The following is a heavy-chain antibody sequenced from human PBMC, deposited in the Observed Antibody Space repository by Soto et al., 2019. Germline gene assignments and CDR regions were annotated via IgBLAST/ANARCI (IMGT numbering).Heavy chain of an antibody. D-gene: IGHD5-18*01. Sequence: SETLSLTCTVSGGSISSSSYYWGWIRQPPGKGLEWIGSIYYSGSTYYNPSLKSRVTISVDTSKNQFSQKLSSVTAADTAVYYCARREGDTAMTTYAFDIWGQGTMVTVSS. CDR1: GGSISSSSYY. J-gene: IGHJ3*02. CDR3: ARREGDTAMTTYAFDI. V-gene: IGHV4-39*01. CDR2: IYYSGST.